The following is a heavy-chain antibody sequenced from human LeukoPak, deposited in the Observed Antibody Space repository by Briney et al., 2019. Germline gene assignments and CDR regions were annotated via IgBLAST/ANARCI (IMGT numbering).Heavy chain of an antibody. D-gene: IGHD1-26*01. Sequence: AASVTVSCTASGYTFTSYGISWVRQAPGQGLEWMGWISAYNGNTNYAQKLQGRVTITTDTSTSTAYMELRSLRSDDTAVYYCARSASGSYSWYFDLWGRGTLVTVSS. CDR2: ISAYNGNT. J-gene: IGHJ2*01. CDR1: GYTFTSYG. V-gene: IGHV1-18*01. CDR3: ARSASGSYSWYFDL.